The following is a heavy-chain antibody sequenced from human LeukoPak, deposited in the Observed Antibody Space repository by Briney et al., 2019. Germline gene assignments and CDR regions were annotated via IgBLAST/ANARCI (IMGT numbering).Heavy chain of an antibody. D-gene: IGHD2-21*02. CDR1: GFTFSRYT. V-gene: IGHV3-21*01. Sequence: GGSLPLSRVASGFTFSRYTMHWVRQAPGKGLEWVSSIDGGSVYKSYADSLKGRFTIPKDNAKKSLYLQMTSLTAEDTAVYYCARDRGAYFGGDCYLGFDYWGRGTLVTVSS. CDR3: ARDRGAYFGGDCYLGFDY. CDR2: IDGGSVYK. J-gene: IGHJ4*01.